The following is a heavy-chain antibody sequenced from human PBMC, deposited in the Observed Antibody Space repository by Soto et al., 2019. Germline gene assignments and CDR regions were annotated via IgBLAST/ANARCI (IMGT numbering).Heavy chain of an antibody. V-gene: IGHV3-30-3*01. CDR1: GFTFSSYA. CDR3: ARNGGSGYYYVGYGMDV. Sequence: GGSLRLSCAASGFTFSSYAMHWVRQAPGKGLEWVAVISYDGSNKYYADSVKGRFTISRDNSKNTLYLQMNSLRAEDTAVYYCARNGGSGYYYVGYGMDVWGQGTTVTVSS. J-gene: IGHJ6*02. CDR2: ISYDGSNK. D-gene: IGHD2-15*01.